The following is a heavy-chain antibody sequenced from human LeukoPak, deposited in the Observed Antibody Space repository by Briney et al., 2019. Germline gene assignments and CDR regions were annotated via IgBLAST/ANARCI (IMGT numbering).Heavy chain of an antibody. CDR3: ARRDEYYDYVWGSYRSRGFFDY. J-gene: IGHJ4*02. CDR1: GGSFSGYY. D-gene: IGHD3-16*02. Sequence: PPETLSLTCAVYGGSFSGYYWSWIRQPPGKGLEWIGEINHSGSTNYNPSLKSRVTISVDTSKNQFSLKLSSVTAADTAVYYCARRDEYYDYVWGSYRSRGFFDYWGQGTLVTVSS. CDR2: INHSGST. V-gene: IGHV4-34*01.